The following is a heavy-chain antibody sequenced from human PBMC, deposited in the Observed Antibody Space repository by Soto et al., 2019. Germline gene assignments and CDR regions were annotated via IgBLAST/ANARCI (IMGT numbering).Heavy chain of an antibody. J-gene: IGHJ4*02. CDR3: TARGY. V-gene: IGHV3-15*01. CDR2: IKSKTDGGTT. Sequence: SRILKAAGKGLEWVGRIKSKTDGGTTDYAAPVKGRFTISRDDSKNTLYLQMNSLKTEDTAVYYCTARGYWGKGTLVTVPQ. D-gene: IGHD3-16*01.